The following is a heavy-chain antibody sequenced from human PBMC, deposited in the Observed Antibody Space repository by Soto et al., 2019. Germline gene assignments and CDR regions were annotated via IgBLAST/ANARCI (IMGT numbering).Heavy chain of an antibody. D-gene: IGHD2-15*01. Sequence: AASVKVSCKASGYTFTSYDINWVRQAPGQGLEWMGIINPSGGSTSYAQKFQGRVTMTRDTSTSTVYMELSSLRSEDTAVYYCARDRYPYMEGGLYWGQGTLVTVSS. CDR3: ARDRYPYMEGGLY. J-gene: IGHJ4*02. CDR2: INPSGGST. V-gene: IGHV1-46*01. CDR1: GYTFTSYD.